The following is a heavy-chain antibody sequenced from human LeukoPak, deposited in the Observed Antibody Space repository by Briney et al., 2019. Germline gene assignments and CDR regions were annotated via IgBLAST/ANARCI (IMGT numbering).Heavy chain of an antibody. V-gene: IGHV1-2*06. CDR2: INPYSGGT. J-gene: IGHJ4*02. D-gene: IGHD5-24*01. CDR1: GYTFTGYY. Sequence: GASVKVSCKASGYTFTGYYMHWVRQAPGQGLEWMGRINPYSGGTNYAQKFQGRVTMTRDTSINTAYMEVSRLRSDDTAIYYCARDRGRDGYNYYSWGQGTLVTVSS. CDR3: ARDRGRDGYNYYS.